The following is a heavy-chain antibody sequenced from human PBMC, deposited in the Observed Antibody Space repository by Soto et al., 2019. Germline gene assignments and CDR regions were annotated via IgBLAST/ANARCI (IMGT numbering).Heavy chain of an antibody. Sequence: KTGGSLRLSCAASGFTFSDYYMSWIRQAPGKGLEWVSYISSSSYTNYADSVKGRFTISRDNAKNSLYLQMNSLRAEDTAVYYCARGLDTAMVSLGYWGQGPMVIVSS. CDR1: GFTFSDYY. V-gene: IGHV3-11*06. CDR3: ARGLDTAMVSLGY. CDR2: ISSSSYT. J-gene: IGHJ4*02. D-gene: IGHD5-18*01.